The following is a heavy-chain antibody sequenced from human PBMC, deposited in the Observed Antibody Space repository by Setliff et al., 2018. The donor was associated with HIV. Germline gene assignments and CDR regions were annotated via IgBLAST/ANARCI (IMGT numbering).Heavy chain of an antibody. CDR1: GGSISSRSYY. Sequence: LSETLSLTCTVSGGSISSRSYYWSWLRQPAGKGLEWIGRIYSNGKTDYNPSLKSRVTISEDTSKNQVSLKVNSVTAADTAMYFCARESPDGLDYWGQGSLVTVSS. J-gene: IGHJ4*02. D-gene: IGHD2-8*01. CDR2: IYSNGKT. V-gene: IGHV4-61*02. CDR3: ARESPDGLDY.